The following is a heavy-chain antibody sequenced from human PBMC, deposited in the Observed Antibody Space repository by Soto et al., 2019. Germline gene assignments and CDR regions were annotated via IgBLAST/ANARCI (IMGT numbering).Heavy chain of an antibody. Sequence: SETLSLTYPVTGDSMNSHYWSWLRQPPGKALEWMGYVYFTGSTNYSPSLESRLTILVDTSKNQFSLKLTSVTAADTAVYYCASFPVIPGRDSPLIFDYWGQGTLVTVSS. D-gene: IGHD3-22*01. J-gene: IGHJ4*01. CDR3: ASFPVIPGRDSPLIFDY. V-gene: IGHV4-59*08. CDR1: GDSMNSHY. CDR2: VYFTGST.